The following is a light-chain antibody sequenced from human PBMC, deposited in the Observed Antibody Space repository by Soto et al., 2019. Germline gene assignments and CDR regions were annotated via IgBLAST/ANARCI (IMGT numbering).Light chain of an antibody. CDR2: EGS. CDR3: CSYAGSSTSVV. Sequence: QSALTQPASVSGSPGQSITISCTGTSSDIGHYDYVSWYQQHPGKAPKLMIYEGSKRPSGVSNRFSGSKSGNTASLTISGLQAEDEADYYCCSYAGSSTSVVFGGGTKLTVL. CDR1: SSDIGHYDY. J-gene: IGLJ2*01. V-gene: IGLV2-23*01.